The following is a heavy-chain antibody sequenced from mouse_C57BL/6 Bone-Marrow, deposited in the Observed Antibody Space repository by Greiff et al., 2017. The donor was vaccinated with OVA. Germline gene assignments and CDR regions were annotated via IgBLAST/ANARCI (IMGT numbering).Heavy chain of an antibody. J-gene: IGHJ4*01. V-gene: IGHV1-15*01. CDR3: TRNYGRAYAMDY. D-gene: IGHD1-1*01. CDR1: GYTFTDYE. CDR2: IDPETGGT. Sequence: VQLQQSGAELVRPGASVTLSCKASGYTFTDYEMHWVKQTPVHGLEWIGAIDPETGGTAYNQKFKGKAILTADKSSSTAYMGRRSRTSEDSAVYYCTRNYGRAYAMDYWGQGTSVTVSS.